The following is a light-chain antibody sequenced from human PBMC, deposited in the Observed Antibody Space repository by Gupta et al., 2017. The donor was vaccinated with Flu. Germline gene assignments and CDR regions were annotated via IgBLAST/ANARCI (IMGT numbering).Light chain of an antibody. CDR2: DDS. CDR1: NIGNKN. J-gene: IGLJ3*02. Sequence: SYVLTQPPSAPVAPGQPARITCGGNNIGNKNVHWYQQKPCQAHLLVLYDDSVRPSGVPERFSGSNSGNTATLTVSRVEAGDAADYCCQVWDTSTDQGVFGGGTKLTVL. CDR3: QVWDTSTDQGV. V-gene: IGLV3-21*02.